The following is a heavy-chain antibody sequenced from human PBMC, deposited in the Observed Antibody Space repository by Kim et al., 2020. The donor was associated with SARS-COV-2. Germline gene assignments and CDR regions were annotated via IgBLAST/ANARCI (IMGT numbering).Heavy chain of an antibody. V-gene: IGHV3-30*18. J-gene: IGHJ4*02. D-gene: IGHD3-3*01. CDR2: ISYDGSNK. CDR1: GLTFGSYD. Sequence: GGSLRLSCVASGLTFGSYDMHWVRQAPGKGLEWVAVISYDGSNKYYADSVKGRFTISRDNSKNTLYLQMNSLRAEDTAVYFCAKDRFVTTNYFDYWGQGTLVTVSS. CDR3: AKDRFVTTNYFDY.